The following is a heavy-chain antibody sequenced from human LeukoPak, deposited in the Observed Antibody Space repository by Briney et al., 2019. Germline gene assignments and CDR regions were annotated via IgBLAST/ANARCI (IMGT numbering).Heavy chain of an antibody. V-gene: IGHV4-59*08. D-gene: IGHD1-26*01. CDR3: ERRFSGSYSMDY. J-gene: IGHJ4*02. Sequence: PSETLSLTCTVSGGSISSYYWSWIRQPPGKGLEWIGYIYYSGSTNYNPSLKSRVTISVDTSKNQFSLKLSSVTAADTAVYYCERRFSGSYSMDYWGQGTLVTVSS. CDR2: IYYSGST. CDR1: GGSISSYY.